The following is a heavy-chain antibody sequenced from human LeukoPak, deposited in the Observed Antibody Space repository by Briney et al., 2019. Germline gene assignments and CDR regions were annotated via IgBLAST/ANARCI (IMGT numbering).Heavy chain of an antibody. CDR3: AKDSGPYSSASDY. Sequence: GGSLRLSCAASGFTFSSYGMHWVGQAPGKGLEWVAVISYDGSNKYYADSVKGRFTISRDNSKNTLYLQMNSLRAEDTAVYYWAKDSGPYSSASDYWGQGTLVTVSS. V-gene: IGHV3-30*18. CDR2: ISYDGSNK. D-gene: IGHD6-25*01. CDR1: GFTFSSYG. J-gene: IGHJ4*02.